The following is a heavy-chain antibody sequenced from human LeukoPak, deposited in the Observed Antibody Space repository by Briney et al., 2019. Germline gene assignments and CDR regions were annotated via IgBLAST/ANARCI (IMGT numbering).Heavy chain of an antibody. CDR2: IYYTGST. V-gene: IGHV4-39*01. CDR3: ARRGDYGRSFDY. CDR1: GGSISSSSYY. J-gene: IGHJ4*02. Sequence: PSETLSLTCTVSGGSISSSSYYWGWIRQPPGKGLEWIGSIYYTGSTYYNPSLKSRVTISEDTSKNQSSLRLTSVTAAVTAVYYCARRGDYGRSFDYWGQGTLVTVSS. D-gene: IGHD4-17*01.